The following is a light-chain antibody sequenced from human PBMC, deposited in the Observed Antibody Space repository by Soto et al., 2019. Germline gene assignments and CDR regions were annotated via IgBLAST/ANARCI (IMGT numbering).Light chain of an antibody. J-gene: IGKJ1*01. CDR1: QNIAHW. Sequence: DIQMTQSPSTLAASVGDRVTIACRASQNIAHWLAWYQLKPGKAPKFLIYDASILESGVPSRFIGSGSRTEFTLTISSLHPDDFATYYCQRYNSNSRTFGQGTRVELK. V-gene: IGKV1-5*01. CDR2: DAS. CDR3: QRYNSNSRT.